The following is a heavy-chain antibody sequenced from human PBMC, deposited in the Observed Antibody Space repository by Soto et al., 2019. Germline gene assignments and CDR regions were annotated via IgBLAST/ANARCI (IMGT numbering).Heavy chain of an antibody. D-gene: IGHD1-7*01. J-gene: IGHJ6*02. CDR1: GGTFSSYA. CDR3: ARDDLTGTTWGNSYHYYGMDV. V-gene: IGHV1-69*01. CDR2: FIPIFGTA. Sequence: QVQLVQSGAEVKKPGSSVKVSCKASGGTFSSYAISWVRQAPGQGLEWMGGFIPIFGTANYAQKFQGRVTIPADESTSTAYMELSSLRSEDTAVYYCARDDLTGTTWGNSYHYYGMDVWGQGTTVTVSS.